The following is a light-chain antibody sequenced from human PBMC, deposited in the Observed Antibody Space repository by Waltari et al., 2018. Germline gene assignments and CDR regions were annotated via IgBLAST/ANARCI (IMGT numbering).Light chain of an antibody. J-gene: IGKJ2*01. CDR2: WAS. Sequence: DIVITKPPDSLAVSLGERPTINCNSSQSVLSSSKNKNYLCWYQQKPGQPPKFLISWASTRESGVPDRFSGSGSGTDFTLTISSLQTEDVAVYYCQQCYTYPYTFGQGTNLEIK. V-gene: IGKV4-1*01. CDR1: QSVLSSSKNKNY. CDR3: QQCYTYPYT.